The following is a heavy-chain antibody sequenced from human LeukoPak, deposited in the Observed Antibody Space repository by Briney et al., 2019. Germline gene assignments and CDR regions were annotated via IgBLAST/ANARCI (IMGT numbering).Heavy chain of an antibody. J-gene: IGHJ4*02. CDR2: IYYSGST. Sequence: SETLSLTCTVSGGSISSSSYYWGWIRQPPGKGLEWIGSIYYSGSTYYNPSLKSRVTISVDTSKDQFSLKLSSVTAADTAVYYCARVGAGTVYFDYWGQGTLVTVSS. D-gene: IGHD6-19*01. V-gene: IGHV4-39*07. CDR1: GGSISSSSYY. CDR3: ARVGAGTVYFDY.